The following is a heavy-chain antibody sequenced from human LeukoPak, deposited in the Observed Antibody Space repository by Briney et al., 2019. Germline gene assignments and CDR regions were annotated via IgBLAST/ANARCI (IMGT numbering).Heavy chain of an antibody. D-gene: IGHD2-2*01. CDR2: IYYSGST. Sequence: SETLSLTCTVSGGSISSYYWSWIRQPPGKGLEWIGYIYYSGSTNYNPSLKSRVTISVDTSKNQFSLKLSSVTAADTAVYYCARGGYCSSTSCYAPWYQYNWFDPWGQGTLVTVSS. CDR1: GGSISSYY. J-gene: IGHJ5*02. V-gene: IGHV4-59*12. CDR3: ARGGYCSSTSCYAPWYQYNWFDP.